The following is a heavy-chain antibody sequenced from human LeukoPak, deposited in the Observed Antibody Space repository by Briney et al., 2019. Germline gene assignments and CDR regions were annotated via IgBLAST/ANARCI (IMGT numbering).Heavy chain of an antibody. Sequence: GGSLRLSCAASGFTFSSYWMSWVRQAPGKGLEWVANIKQDGSEKYYVDSVKGRFTISRDNAKSSLYLQMNSLRAEDTAVYYCARVTQNLGYTSTSHYNWAFDYWGQGTLVSVSS. CDR1: GFTFSSYW. V-gene: IGHV3-7*01. CDR2: IKQDGSEK. D-gene: IGHD3-10*01. J-gene: IGHJ4*02. CDR3: ARVTQNLGYTSTSHYNWAFDY.